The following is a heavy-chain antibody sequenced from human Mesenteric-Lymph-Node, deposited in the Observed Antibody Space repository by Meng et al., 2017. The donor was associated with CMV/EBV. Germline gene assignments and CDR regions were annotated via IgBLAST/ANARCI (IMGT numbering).Heavy chain of an antibody. CDR1: ASVSPSNHF. CDR2: VYYSGST. D-gene: IGHD3-9*01. CDR3: ARRASTGYIAGGWFDP. J-gene: IGHJ5*02. Sequence: ASVSPSNHFVGSIRQPPGKGLEWIGSVYYSGSTFYNSSLKSRLTMSIDTSKNQFSLKLSSVTAADTAVYYCARRASTGYIAGGWFDPWGQGTLVTVSS. V-gene: IGHV4-39*07.